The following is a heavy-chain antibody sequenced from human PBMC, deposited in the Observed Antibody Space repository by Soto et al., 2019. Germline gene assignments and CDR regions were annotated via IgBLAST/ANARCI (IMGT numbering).Heavy chain of an antibody. J-gene: IGHJ6*02. CDR1: GYTFTSYD. V-gene: IGHV1-8*01. CDR3: ARERKFDFWRKGLDV. CDR2: MDPNSGST. Sequence: QAQLVQSGAEVKKPGASVKVSCKASGYTFTSYDINWVRQAPGQGLEWLGWMDPNSGSTGYAQNFQGRVTMTRNISINTAHMELSSLRSEDTAVYYCARERKFDFWRKGLDVWGQGTTVTVSS. D-gene: IGHD3-3*01.